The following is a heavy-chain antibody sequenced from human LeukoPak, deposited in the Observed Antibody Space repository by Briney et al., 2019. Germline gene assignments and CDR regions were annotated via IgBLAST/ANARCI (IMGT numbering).Heavy chain of an antibody. V-gene: IGHV3-23*01. Sequence: PGGSLRLSCTASGFTFSSYAMSWVRQAPGKGLEWVSGITGDDGRTFYADSVKGHFTISRDNSRNTLYLQMNSLRAEDTAVYYCAKNCDFTGDDAFDVWGQGTMVTVS. CDR1: GFTFSSYA. J-gene: IGHJ3*01. CDR2: ITGDDGRT. D-gene: IGHD2-8*02. CDR3: AKNCDFTGDDAFDV.